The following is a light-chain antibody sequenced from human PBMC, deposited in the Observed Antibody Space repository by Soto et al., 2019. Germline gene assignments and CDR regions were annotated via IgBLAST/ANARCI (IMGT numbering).Light chain of an antibody. CDR2: AAS. Sequence: IQVTQSPSSLSASVGDRVTITCRASRGITNYLAWYHQKPGKAPKLLIYAASTLQSGVPSRFSGSGSGTDFTLTISSLQPDDFGTYYCQQLNSLFTFGPGTKVDIK. CDR1: RGITNY. CDR3: QQLNSLFT. V-gene: IGKV1-9*01. J-gene: IGKJ3*01.